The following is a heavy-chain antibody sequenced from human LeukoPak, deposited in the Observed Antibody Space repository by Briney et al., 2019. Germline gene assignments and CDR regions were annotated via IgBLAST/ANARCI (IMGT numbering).Heavy chain of an antibody. CDR1: GFTFSSYA. D-gene: IGHD3-10*01. V-gene: IGHV3-23*01. Sequence: QSGGSLRLSCAASGFTFSSYAMSWVRRAPGKGLEWVSAISGSGGSTCYADSVKGRFTISRDNSKNTLYLQMNSLRAEDTAVYYCANYGSGSPRDYWGQGTLVTVSS. J-gene: IGHJ4*02. CDR2: ISGSGGST. CDR3: ANYGSGSPRDY.